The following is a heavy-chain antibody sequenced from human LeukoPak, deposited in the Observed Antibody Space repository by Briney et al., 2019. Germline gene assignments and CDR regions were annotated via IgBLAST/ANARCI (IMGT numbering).Heavy chain of an antibody. D-gene: IGHD1-26*01. CDR3: ARDNPGATTDWFDP. Sequence: PGGSLRLSCAASGFTVSSNYMSWVRQAPGKGLEWVSVIYSGGSTYYADSVKGRFTISRDNSKNTLYLQMNSLRAEDTAVYYCARDNPGATTDWFDPWGQGTLVTVSS. CDR1: GFTVSSNY. V-gene: IGHV3-53*01. CDR2: IYSGGST. J-gene: IGHJ5*02.